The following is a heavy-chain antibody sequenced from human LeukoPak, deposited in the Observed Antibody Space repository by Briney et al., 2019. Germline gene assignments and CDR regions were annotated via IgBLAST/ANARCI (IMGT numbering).Heavy chain of an antibody. V-gene: IGHV3-74*01. CDR3: VRGSGWPN. CDR2: INPDGNDI. J-gene: IGHJ4*02. CDR1: GFSFSSYG. Sequence: SGGSLRLSCAASGFSFSSYGMHWVRQSPGKGLVWVSGINPDGNDISYADSVKGRFTISRDNARNTLYLQVNSLRADDTAVYYCVRGSGWPNWGQGTLVTVS. D-gene: IGHD6-19*01.